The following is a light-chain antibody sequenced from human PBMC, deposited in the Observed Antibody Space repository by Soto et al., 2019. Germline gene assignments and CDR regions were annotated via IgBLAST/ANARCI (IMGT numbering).Light chain of an antibody. J-gene: IGKJ5*01. Sequence: ESVLTQSPATLYLSPGERATLSCRASQSVSRYLAWYQQKPGQAPRLLIYDASNRATGIPARFSGSGSGTGFTLTISSLEPEDFAVYYCQQRSNWPPNFGQGTRLEIK. CDR2: DAS. V-gene: IGKV3-11*01. CDR1: QSVSRY. CDR3: QQRSNWPPN.